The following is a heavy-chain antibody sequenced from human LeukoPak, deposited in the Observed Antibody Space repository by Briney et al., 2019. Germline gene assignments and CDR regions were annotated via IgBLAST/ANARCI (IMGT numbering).Heavy chain of an antibody. D-gene: IGHD3-9*01. CDR2: ISSNGGST. V-gene: IGHV3-64*01. CDR1: GFTFSGYA. Sequence: GGSLRLSXAASGFTFSGYAMHWVRQAPGKGLEYVSAISSNGGSTYYANSVKGRFIISRDNSKNTLYLQMGSLRIEDMAVYYCARDGSAGWDYWGQGTLVTVSS. CDR3: ARDGSAGWDY. J-gene: IGHJ4*02.